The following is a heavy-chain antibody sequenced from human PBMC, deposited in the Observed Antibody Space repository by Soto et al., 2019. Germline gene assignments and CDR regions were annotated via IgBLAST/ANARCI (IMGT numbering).Heavy chain of an antibody. Sequence: GSLRLSCAASGFTFSAYDMQWVRQTTGKGLEWVSAIGAADDPYYLGSVKGRFTIPRENAKNSLYLQMNSLRAEDTAVYYCARAYSGRLPRRADYYFAMDVWGQGTTVTVSS. D-gene: IGHD2-15*01. CDR2: IGAADDP. CDR1: GFTFSAYD. J-gene: IGHJ6*02. CDR3: ARAYSGRLPRRADYYFAMDV. V-gene: IGHV3-13*05.